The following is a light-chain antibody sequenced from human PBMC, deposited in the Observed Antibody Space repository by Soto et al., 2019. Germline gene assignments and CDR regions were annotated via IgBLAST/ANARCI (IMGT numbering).Light chain of an antibody. J-gene: IGLJ1*01. V-gene: IGLV2-14*01. CDR1: ISDVGSYNY. CDR2: EVS. Sequence: QSVLTQPASVSGSPGQSITISCTGTISDVGSYNYVSWYQHHPGKAPKLMIYEVSNRPSRVSDRFSGSKSGNTASLTISGLQAEDEADYYCSSYRSTNSFYVFGTGTKVTVL. CDR3: SSYRSTNSFYV.